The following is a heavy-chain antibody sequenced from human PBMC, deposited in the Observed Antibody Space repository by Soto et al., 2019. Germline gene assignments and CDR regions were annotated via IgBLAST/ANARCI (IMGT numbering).Heavy chain of an antibody. D-gene: IGHD6-19*01. V-gene: IGHV4-34*01. CDR1: GGSFSGYY. Sequence: SETLSLTCAVYGGSFSGYYWSWIRQPPGKGLEWIGEINHSGSTNYNPSLKSRVTISVDTSKNQFSLKLSSVTAADTAVYYCARGWGSSGWYYFDYWGQGTLVTVSS. CDR2: INHSGST. J-gene: IGHJ4*02. CDR3: ARGWGSSGWYYFDY.